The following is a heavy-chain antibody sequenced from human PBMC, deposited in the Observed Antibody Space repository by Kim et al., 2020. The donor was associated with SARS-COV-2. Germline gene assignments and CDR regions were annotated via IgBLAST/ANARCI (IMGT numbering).Heavy chain of an antibody. J-gene: IGHJ2*01. V-gene: IGHV3-33*01. Sequence: GGSLRLSCAASGFTFSSYGMHWVRQAPGKGLEWVAVIWYDGSNKYYADSVKGRFTISRDNSKNTLYLQMNSLRAEDTAVYYCARDRRVTMVRGVSPDWYFDLWGRGTLVTVSS. CDR3: ARDRRVTMVRGVSPDWYFDL. D-gene: IGHD3-10*01. CDR2: IWYDGSNK. CDR1: GFTFSSYG.